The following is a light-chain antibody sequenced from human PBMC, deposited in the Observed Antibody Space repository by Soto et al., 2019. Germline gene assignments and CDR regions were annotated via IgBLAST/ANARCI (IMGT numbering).Light chain of an antibody. J-gene: IGLJ1*01. Sequence: QSALTQPRSVSGSPGQSVTISCTGTSSDVGAFNYVSWYQQHPGKAPKLMIYDVSKRPSGVPDRFAGSKSGNTASLTISGLQADDEADYHCSSYTGSTTYVFGGGTKVTVL. V-gene: IGLV2-11*01. CDR1: SSDVGAFNY. CDR3: SSYTGSTTYV. CDR2: DVS.